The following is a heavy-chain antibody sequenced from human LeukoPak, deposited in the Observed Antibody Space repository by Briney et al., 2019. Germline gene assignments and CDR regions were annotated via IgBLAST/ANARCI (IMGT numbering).Heavy chain of an antibody. V-gene: IGHV1-24*01. CDR1: GYSLTELS. Sequence: GASVKVSCKVSGYSLTELSMHWVRQAPGKGLEWMGGFDSEDREIIYAQKFQGRVTMTRDTSTSTVYMELSSLRSEDTAVYHCARSSGRSPNRDYMDVWGKGTTVTISS. CDR2: FDSEDREI. CDR3: ARSSGRSPNRDYMDV. J-gene: IGHJ6*03. D-gene: IGHD1-14*01.